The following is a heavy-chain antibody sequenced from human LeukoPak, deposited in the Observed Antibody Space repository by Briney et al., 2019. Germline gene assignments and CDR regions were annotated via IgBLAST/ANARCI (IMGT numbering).Heavy chain of an antibody. Sequence: GESLKISCKGSGYSFTSYWIGWVRQMPGKGLEWMGVIYPGDSDTRYSPSFQGQVTISADKSINTAYLHWSSLKASDTAIYFCARRHYSDHEHSFFEHWGQGTLVTVSS. CDR2: IYPGDSDT. CDR3: ARRHYSDHEHSFFEH. V-gene: IGHV5-51*01. D-gene: IGHD4-17*01. J-gene: IGHJ4*02. CDR1: GYSFTSYW.